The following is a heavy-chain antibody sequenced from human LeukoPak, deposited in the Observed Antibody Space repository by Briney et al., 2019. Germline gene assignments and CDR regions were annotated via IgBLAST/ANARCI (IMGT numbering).Heavy chain of an antibody. CDR3: ARGTNWFDP. D-gene: IGHD3-10*01. CDR1: GGSISSSSYY. V-gene: IGHV4-39*01. Sequence: SETLSLTCTVSGGSISSSSYYWGWIRQPPGKGLEWIGSIYYSGSTYYNPSLKSRVTISVDTSKNQFSLKLGSVTAADTAVYYCARGTNWFDPWGQGTLVTVSS. J-gene: IGHJ5*02. CDR2: IYYSGST.